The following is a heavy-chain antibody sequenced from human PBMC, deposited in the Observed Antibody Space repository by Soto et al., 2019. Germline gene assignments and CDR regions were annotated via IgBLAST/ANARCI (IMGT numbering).Heavy chain of an antibody. Sequence: SLKISCAVSGFTFDDNAMHWVRQAPEKGLEWVSGINWKSDIGYADSVKGRFTISRDNAENSLYLQMNSLRAEDTALYYCAISQDRGGRTTFIYWGLGTLVTVSS. J-gene: IGHJ4*02. CDR3: AISQDRGGRTTFIY. V-gene: IGHV3-9*01. CDR1: GFTFDDNA. CDR2: INWKSDI. D-gene: IGHD3-16*01.